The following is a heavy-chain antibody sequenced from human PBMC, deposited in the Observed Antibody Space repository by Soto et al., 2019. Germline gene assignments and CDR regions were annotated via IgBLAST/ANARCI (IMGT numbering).Heavy chain of an antibody. CDR2: INGDGRNT. Sequence: GGSLRLSCAASGFIFSSYWMHWVRQAPGKGPVWVARINGDGRNTRYTDSVKGRFTISRDNAKNTLYLQMDSLRAEDTAVYYCTTDTTVGTPPNGEDVWGQGTTGTVS. J-gene: IGHJ6*02. CDR1: GFIFSSYW. D-gene: IGHD1-26*01. V-gene: IGHV3-74*01. CDR3: TTDTTVGTPPNGEDV.